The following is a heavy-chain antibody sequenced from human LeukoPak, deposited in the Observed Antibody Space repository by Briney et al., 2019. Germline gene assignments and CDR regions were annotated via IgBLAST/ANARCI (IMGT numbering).Heavy chain of an antibody. J-gene: IGHJ6*02. D-gene: IGHD1-7*01. V-gene: IGHV3-23*01. CDR3: AKLRVPTGTTDYYYYYGMDV. CDR2: ISGSGGST. CDR1: GFTFSSYA. Sequence: PGGSLRLSCAASGFTFSSYAMSWVRQAPGKGLEWVSAISGSGGSTYYADSVKGRFTISRDNSKNTLYLQMNSLRAEDTAVYYCAKLRVPTGTTDYYYYYGMDVWGQGTTVTVSS.